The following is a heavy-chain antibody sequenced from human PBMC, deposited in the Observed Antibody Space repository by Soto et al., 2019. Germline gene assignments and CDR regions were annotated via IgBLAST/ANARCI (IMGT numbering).Heavy chain of an antibody. V-gene: IGHV4-30-4*01. CDR2: IYYSGST. D-gene: IGHD2-15*01. J-gene: IGHJ5*02. CDR1: GGSISSGDYY. CDR3: ARGSGVAAYYNWFDP. Sequence: SETLSLTCTVSGGSISSGDYYWSWIRQPPGKGLEWIGYIYYSGSTYYNPSLKSRVTISVDTSKNQFSLKLNSVTAADTAVYYCARGSGVAAYYNWFDPWGQGTLVTVSS.